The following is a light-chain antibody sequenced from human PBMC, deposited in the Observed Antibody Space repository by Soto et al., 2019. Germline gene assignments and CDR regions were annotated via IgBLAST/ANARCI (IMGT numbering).Light chain of an antibody. CDR2: KAS. J-gene: IGKJ1*01. Sequence: DIQMTQSPSTLSASVGDRVTITCRASQSISIWLAWYQQKPGKAPKLLIYKASSLESGVPSRFSGSGSGTEFNFTISSLQTDDFATYYCHQYVSPPWTFGKGTKVEIK. CDR1: QSISIW. CDR3: HQYVSPPWT. V-gene: IGKV1-5*03.